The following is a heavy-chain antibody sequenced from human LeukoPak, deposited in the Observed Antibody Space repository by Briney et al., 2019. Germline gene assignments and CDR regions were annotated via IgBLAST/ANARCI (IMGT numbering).Heavy chain of an antibody. CDR2: INPSGGST. D-gene: IGHD2-2*02. CDR3: ARDRRYCSSTSCYTAPYFDS. V-gene: IGHV1-46*01. J-gene: IGHJ4*02. Sequence: GASVKVSCKASGYTFTSYYMHWVRQAPGQGLEWMGIINPSGGSTSYAQKFQGRVTMTTDTSTSTAYMELKNLRSDDTAVYYCARDRRYCSSTSCYTAPYFDSWGQGTLVTVSS. CDR1: GYTFTSYY.